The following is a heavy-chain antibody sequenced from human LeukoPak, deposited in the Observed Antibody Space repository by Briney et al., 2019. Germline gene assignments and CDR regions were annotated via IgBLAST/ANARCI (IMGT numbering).Heavy chain of an antibody. J-gene: IGHJ6*02. V-gene: IGHV4-30-2*01. CDR3: ARVGGTNYYYYGMDV. Sequence: SETLSLTCAVSGGSISSGGYSGSWIRQPTGKGLEWIGYIYHSGSTYYNPSLKSRVTISVDRSKNQFSLKLSSVTAADTAVYYCARVGGTNYYYYGMDVWGQGTTVTVSS. CDR1: GGSISSGGYS. CDR2: IYHSGST. D-gene: IGHD1-26*01.